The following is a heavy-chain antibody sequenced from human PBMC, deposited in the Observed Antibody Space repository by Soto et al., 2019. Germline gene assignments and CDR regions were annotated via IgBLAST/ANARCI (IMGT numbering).Heavy chain of an antibody. D-gene: IGHD3-3*01. CDR3: ARDSGGVNYDFWSGRPYYYGMDV. Sequence: GGSLRLSCAASGFTFSSYSMNWVRQAPGKGLEWVSSISSSSSYIYYADSVKGRFTISRDNAKNSLYLQMNSLRAEDTAVYYCARDSGGVNYDFWSGRPYYYGMDVWGQGTTVTVSS. CDR1: GFTFSSYS. V-gene: IGHV3-21*01. J-gene: IGHJ6*02. CDR2: ISSSSSYI.